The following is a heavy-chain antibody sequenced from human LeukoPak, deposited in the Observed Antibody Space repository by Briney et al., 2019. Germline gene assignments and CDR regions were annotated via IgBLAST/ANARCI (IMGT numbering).Heavy chain of an antibody. CDR1: GYTFTSYD. Sequence: GASVKVSCKASGYTFTSYDINWVRQATGQGLEWMGWMNPNSGNTGYAQKFQGRVTMTTDTSTSTAYMELRSLRSDDTAVYYCARRTTPGYMDVWGKGTTVTVSS. D-gene: IGHD2-15*01. V-gene: IGHV1-8*01. CDR3: ARRTTPGYMDV. J-gene: IGHJ6*03. CDR2: MNPNSGNT.